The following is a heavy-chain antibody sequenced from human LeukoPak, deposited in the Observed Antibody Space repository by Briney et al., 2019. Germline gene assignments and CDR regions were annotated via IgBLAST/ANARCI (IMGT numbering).Heavy chain of an antibody. D-gene: IGHD3-9*01. CDR2: ITSDGSAT. CDR1: GFTFSSYW. J-gene: IGHJ2*01. CDR3: ARDASPGYFDI. V-gene: IGHV3-74*01. Sequence: GGSLRLSCAVSGFTFSSYWMHWIRHGPGKGLAWVSRITSDGSATDYADSVEGRFTISRDNAKNTLYLHMGSLRAEDTAVYCCARDASPGYFDIWGRGTLVTVSS.